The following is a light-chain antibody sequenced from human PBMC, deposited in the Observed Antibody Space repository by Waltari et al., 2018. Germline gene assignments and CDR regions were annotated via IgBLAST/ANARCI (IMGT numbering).Light chain of an antibody. Sequence: DIQMTQSPSTLSASLGDRVTITCRASQSITRWLAGYQQKAGKAPKLLIYKASILESGVPSRFSGGGSGTEFTLTISSLQPDDFATYYCQHYDSYSATFGRGTKVEIK. CDR1: QSITRW. CDR2: KAS. V-gene: IGKV1-5*03. J-gene: IGKJ4*02. CDR3: QHYDSYSAT.